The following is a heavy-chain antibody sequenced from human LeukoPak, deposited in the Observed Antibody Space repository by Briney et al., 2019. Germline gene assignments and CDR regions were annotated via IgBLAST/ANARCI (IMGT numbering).Heavy chain of an antibody. Sequence: ASVKVSCKASGYTFTSYYMHWVRQAPGQGLEWMGIINPSGGSTSYAQKFQGRVTMTRDTSTSTVYMELSSLRSEDTAVYYCATGRITIFGVVTYDAFDIWGQGTMVTVSS. J-gene: IGHJ3*02. CDR3: ATGRITIFGVVTYDAFDI. V-gene: IGHV1-46*01. CDR1: GYTFTSYY. CDR2: INPSGGST. D-gene: IGHD3-3*01.